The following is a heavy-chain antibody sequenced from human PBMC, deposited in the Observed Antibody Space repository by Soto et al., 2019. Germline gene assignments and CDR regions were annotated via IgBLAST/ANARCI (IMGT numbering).Heavy chain of an antibody. CDR1: GFTLSTYA. CDR3: AKDDGGSGRDPFDY. J-gene: IGHJ4*02. Sequence: EVQLLESGGDLVQPGGSLRLSCAASGFTLSTYAMTWVRQAPGKGMEGVSTVSGSGSSTYYEDSVKGRFSISRDNSKNTLYLEMNSLRAEDTDVYYCAKDDGGSGRDPFDYWGQGTLVTVSS. V-gene: IGHV3-23*01. D-gene: IGHD3-10*01. CDR2: VSGSGSST.